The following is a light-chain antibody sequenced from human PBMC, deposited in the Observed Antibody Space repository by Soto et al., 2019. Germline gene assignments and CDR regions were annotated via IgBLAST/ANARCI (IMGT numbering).Light chain of an antibody. J-gene: IGKJ2*01. CDR3: QQYHTYTRT. Sequence: DIQMTQSPSTLSASVGDRVTITCRASQSISTWLAWYQQKPGKAPKLLIYKASSLESGVPSRFSGSGSGTEFTLTISSLKPDDFATYYCQQYHTYTRTFGQGTKLEIK. CDR2: KAS. CDR1: QSISTW. V-gene: IGKV1-5*03.